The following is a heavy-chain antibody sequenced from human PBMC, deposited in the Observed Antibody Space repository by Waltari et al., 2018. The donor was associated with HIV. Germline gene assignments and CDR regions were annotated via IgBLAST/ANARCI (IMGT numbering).Heavy chain of an antibody. J-gene: IGHJ3*02. CDR1: GYTFIDNY. Sequence: QVQLVQSGAEVKKPGTSVKVSCKASGYTFIDNYIHWVRQAPGQGLELMGVVNPGSGNTNYAQKFQGRLTMTRDTSTSTVYMELSSLRSEDTAIYYCARQWWSEGAFDIWGQGTTVTVSS. CDR3: ARQWWSEGAFDI. CDR2: VNPGSGNT. V-gene: IGHV1-46*03. D-gene: IGHD2-15*01.